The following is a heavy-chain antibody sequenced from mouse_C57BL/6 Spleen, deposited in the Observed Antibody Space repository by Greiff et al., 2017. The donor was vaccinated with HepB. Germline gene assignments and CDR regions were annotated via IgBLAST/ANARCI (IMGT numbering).Heavy chain of an antibody. CDR3: ARRNYGGDYYAMDD. CDR2: IDPSDSYT. D-gene: IGHD1-1*01. V-gene: IGHV1-50*01. CDR1: GYTFTSYW. Sequence: QVQLQQPGAELVKPGASVKLSCKASGYTFTSYWMQWVKQRPGQGLEWIGEIDPSDSYTNYNQKFKGKATLTVDTSSSTAYMQLSSLTSEDSAVYYCARRNYGGDYYAMDDWGQGTSVTVSS. J-gene: IGHJ4*01.